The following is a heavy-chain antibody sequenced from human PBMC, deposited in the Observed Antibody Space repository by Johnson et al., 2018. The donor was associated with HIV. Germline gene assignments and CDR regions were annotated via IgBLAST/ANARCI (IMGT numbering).Heavy chain of an antibody. J-gene: IGHJ3*02. CDR3: GREGVGVNAFDI. Sequence: VQLVESGGGVVQPGRSLRLSCAASGFTFSSYAMHWVRQAPGKGLEYVSAISSNGGSTYYANSVKGRFTISRDNSKNTLYLQVNSLRADDTALSNCGREGVGVNAFDIWGQGAMATVSS. CDR2: ISSNGGST. D-gene: IGHD1-26*01. V-gene: IGHV3-64*01. CDR1: GFTFSSYA.